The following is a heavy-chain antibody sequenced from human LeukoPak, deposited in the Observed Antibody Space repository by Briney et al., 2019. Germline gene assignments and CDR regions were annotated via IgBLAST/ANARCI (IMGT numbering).Heavy chain of an antibody. D-gene: IGHD2-2*01. CDR3: ARSPSGVVVPAAKWFDY. CDR1: GFTFSSYS. Sequence: GGSLRLSCAASGFTFSSYSMNWVRQAPGKGLEWVSSVSSSSSYIYYADSVKGRFTISRDNAKNSLYLQMNSLAAEDTAVYYCARSPSGVVVPAAKWFDYWGQGTLVTVSS. V-gene: IGHV3-21*01. J-gene: IGHJ4*02. CDR2: VSSSSSYI.